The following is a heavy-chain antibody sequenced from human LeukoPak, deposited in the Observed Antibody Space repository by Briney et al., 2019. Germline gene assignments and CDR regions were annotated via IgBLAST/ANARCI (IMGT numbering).Heavy chain of an antibody. CDR1: GFTFSSYW. CDR2: IKQDGSEK. J-gene: IGHJ4*02. Sequence: PGGSLRLSSAASGFTFSSYWMSWVRQAPGKGLEWVANIKQDGSEKYYVDSVKGRFTISRDNAKNSLYLQMNSLRAEDTAVYYCARDTPLGELPGVSDYWGQGTLVTVSS. CDR3: ARDTPLGELPGVSDY. V-gene: IGHV3-7*01. D-gene: IGHD1-26*01.